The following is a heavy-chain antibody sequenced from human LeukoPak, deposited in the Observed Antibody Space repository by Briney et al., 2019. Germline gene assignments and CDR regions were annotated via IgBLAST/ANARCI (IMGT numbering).Heavy chain of an antibody. D-gene: IGHD3-22*01. Sequence: GGSLRLSCAVSGITLSNYGMSWVRQAPGKGLEWVAGISGSGGGTNYADSVKGRFTISRDNSKNTLYLQMNRLRAEDTAVYFCAKRGVVIRVILGGFHKEAYYFDSWGQGAQVTVSS. CDR2: ISGSGGGT. CDR1: GITLSNYG. CDR3: AKRGVVIRVILGGFHKEAYYFDS. V-gene: IGHV3-23*01. J-gene: IGHJ4*02.